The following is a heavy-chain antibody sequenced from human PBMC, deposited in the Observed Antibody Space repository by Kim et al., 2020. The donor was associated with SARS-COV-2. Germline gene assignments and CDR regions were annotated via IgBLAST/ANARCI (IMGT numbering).Heavy chain of an antibody. V-gene: IGHV3-11*06. Sequence: GGSLRLSCAASGFTYSDYYMSWIRQAPGKGLEWVSYISSRSQYTNYADSVKGRFTISRDNARKSLYLQMNSLRVEDTAVYYCARGYDYGSENFYYGMDVWGQGTTVTVSS. J-gene: IGHJ6*02. D-gene: IGHD3-10*01. CDR2: ISSRSQYT. CDR3: ARGYDYGSENFYYGMDV. CDR1: GFTYSDYY.